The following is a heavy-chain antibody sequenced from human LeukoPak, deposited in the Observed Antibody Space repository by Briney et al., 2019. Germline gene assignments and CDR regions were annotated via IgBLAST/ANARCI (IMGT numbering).Heavy chain of an antibody. J-gene: IGHJ4*02. Sequence: SETLSLTCAVYGGSFSGYYWSWIRQPPGKGLEWIGEINHSGSTNYNPSLKSRVTISVDTSKNQFSLKLSSVTAADTAVYYCARGVDYYDSSGTIDYWGQGTLVTVSS. CDR3: ARGVDYYDSSGTIDY. V-gene: IGHV4-34*01. CDR1: GGSFSGYY. CDR2: INHSGST. D-gene: IGHD3-22*01.